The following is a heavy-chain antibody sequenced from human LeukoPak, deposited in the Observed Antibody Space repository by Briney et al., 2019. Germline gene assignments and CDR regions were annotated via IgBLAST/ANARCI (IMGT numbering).Heavy chain of an antibody. CDR1: GGSFSGYY. V-gene: IGHV4-34*03. J-gene: IGHJ6*02. D-gene: IGHD5-18*01. CDR2: INHSGST. Sequence: PSETLSLTCAVYGGSFSGYYWSWIRQPPGKGLEWIGEINHSGSTNYNPSLKSRVTISVDTSKNQFSLKLSSVTAADTAVYYCRRNSYGFGYYYYGMDVWGQGTTVTVSS. CDR3: RRNSYGFGYYYYGMDV.